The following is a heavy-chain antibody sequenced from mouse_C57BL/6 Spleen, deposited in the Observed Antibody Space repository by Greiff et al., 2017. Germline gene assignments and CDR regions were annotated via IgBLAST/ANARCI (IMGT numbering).Heavy chain of an antibody. J-gene: IGHJ2*01. CDR3: ARNPYSNQYYFDY. Sequence: QVQLKQPGAELVRPGSSVKLSCKASGYTFTSYWMHWVKQRPIQGLEWIGNIDPSDSETHYNQKFKDKATLTVDKSSSTAYMQLSSLTSEDSAVYYCARNPYSNQYYFDYWGQGTTLTVSS. V-gene: IGHV1-52*01. D-gene: IGHD2-5*01. CDR1: GYTFTSYW. CDR2: IDPSDSET.